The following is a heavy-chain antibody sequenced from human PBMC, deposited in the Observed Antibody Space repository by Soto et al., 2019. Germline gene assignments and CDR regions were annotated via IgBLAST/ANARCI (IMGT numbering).Heavy chain of an antibody. D-gene: IGHD6-13*01. J-gene: IGHJ4*02. CDR1: GFTFDDYA. Sequence: GGSLRLSCAASGFTFDDYAMHWVRQAPGKGLERVSGISWNSGSIGYADSVKGRFTISRDNAKNSLYLKINSLRAEDTALYYCAKDSSSSSWYPVYDYWGQGTLVTVSS. V-gene: IGHV3-9*01. CDR2: ISWNSGSI. CDR3: AKDSSSSSWYPVYDY.